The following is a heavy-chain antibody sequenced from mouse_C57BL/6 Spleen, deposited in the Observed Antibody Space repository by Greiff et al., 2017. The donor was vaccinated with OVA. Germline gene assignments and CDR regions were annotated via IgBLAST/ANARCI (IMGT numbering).Heavy chain of an antibody. CDR1: GFTFSDYG. V-gene: IGHV5-17*03. Sequence: EVQRQESGGGLVKPGGSLKLSCAASGFTFSDYGMHWVRQSPEKGLEWVAYISRGSGTTYYADKVKGRSTISRDKANSTLYLQMSSLTSEDTAVYYCARHRGVDWYFDVWGTGTTVTVSS. J-gene: IGHJ1*03. CDR3: ARHRGVDWYFDV. D-gene: IGHD1-1*02. CDR2: ISRGSGTT.